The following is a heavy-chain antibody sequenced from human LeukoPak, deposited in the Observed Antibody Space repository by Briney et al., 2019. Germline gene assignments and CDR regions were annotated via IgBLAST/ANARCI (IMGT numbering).Heavy chain of an antibody. CDR3: ARGRLSTYYYDSSGYYCDY. Sequence: ASVKVSCKASGYTFTSYDINWVRQATGQRLEWMGWINAGNGNTKYSQKFQGRVTITRDTSASTAYMELSSLRSEDTAVYYCARGRLSTYYYDSSGYYCDYWGQGTLVTVSS. V-gene: IGHV1-3*01. D-gene: IGHD3-22*01. CDR2: INAGNGNT. J-gene: IGHJ4*02. CDR1: GYTFTSYD.